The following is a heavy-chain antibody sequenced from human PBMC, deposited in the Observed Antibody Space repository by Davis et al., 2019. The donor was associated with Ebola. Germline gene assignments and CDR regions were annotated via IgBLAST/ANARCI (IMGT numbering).Heavy chain of an antibody. CDR2: INPNDGRT. D-gene: IGHD5-12*01. CDR1: GYTFRNYY. CDR3: TTPGGQDSGYDVFDI. J-gene: IGHJ3*02. V-gene: IGHV1-46*03. Sequence: ASVKVSCKASGYTFRNYYIHWVRQAPGQGLEWMGMINPNDGRTIYAQKFQGRVTVTSDTSTSTVYMDLSSLRSEDTALYYCTTPGGQDSGYDVFDIWGQGTMVTVSS.